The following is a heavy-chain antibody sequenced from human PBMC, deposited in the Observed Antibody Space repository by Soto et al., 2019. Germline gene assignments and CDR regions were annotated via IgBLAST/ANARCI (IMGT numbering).Heavy chain of an antibody. V-gene: IGHV4-4*02. D-gene: IGHD3-9*01. CDR3: ARDILTGYRTYNWFDP. CDR2: IYHSGST. CDR1: VGSISSSNW. J-gene: IGHJ5*02. Sequence: PSETLSLTCTVSVGSISSSNWWSWVRQPPGKGLEWIGEIYHSGSTNYNPSLKSRVTISVDKSKNQFSLKLSSVTAADTAEYYCARDILTGYRTYNWFDPWGQGTLVTVSS.